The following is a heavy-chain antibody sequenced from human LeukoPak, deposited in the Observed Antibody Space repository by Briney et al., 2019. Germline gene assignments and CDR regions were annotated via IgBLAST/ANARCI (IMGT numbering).Heavy chain of an antibody. V-gene: IGHV3-23*01. Sequence: PGGSLRLSCAASGFTFSSYAMSWVRQAPGKGLEWVSAISGSGGSTYYADSVKGRFTISRDNSKNTLYLQMNSLRAEDTAVYYCAKISNYDILTGYSPAGLDYWGQGTLVTVSS. CDR1: GFTFSSYA. D-gene: IGHD3-9*01. CDR3: AKISNYDILTGYSPAGLDY. J-gene: IGHJ4*02. CDR2: ISGSGGST.